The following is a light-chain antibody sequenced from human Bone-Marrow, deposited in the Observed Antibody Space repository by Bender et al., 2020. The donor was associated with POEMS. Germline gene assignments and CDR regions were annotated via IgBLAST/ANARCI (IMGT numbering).Light chain of an antibody. CDR1: ISDIGDYNL. Sequence: QSALTQPASVSGSPGQSITISCTGTISDIGDYNLVSWYQQHPGKAPKLIISEVSKRPSGVSNRFSGSKSGNTASLTISGLQAEDEADYYCCSYAGSRTLVLFGRGTKLTVL. V-gene: IGLV2-23*02. CDR2: EVS. J-gene: IGLJ2*01. CDR3: CSYAGSRTLVL.